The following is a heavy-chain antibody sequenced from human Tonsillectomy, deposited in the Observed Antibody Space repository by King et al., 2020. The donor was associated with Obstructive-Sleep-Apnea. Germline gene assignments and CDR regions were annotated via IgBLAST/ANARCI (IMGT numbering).Heavy chain of an antibody. Sequence: VQLVESGGGLVQPGGSLRLSCAASGFTYSIHAMSWVRQAPGKGLEWVSAISGSGGGTYYADSVKGRFTISRDNFENTLYLQMNSLRAEDTAVYYCAKDLEYSYGFDSWGQGTLVTVSS. CDR2: ISGSGGGT. V-gene: IGHV3-23*04. CDR1: GFTYSIHA. D-gene: IGHD5-18*01. CDR3: AKDLEYSYGFDS. J-gene: IGHJ4*02.